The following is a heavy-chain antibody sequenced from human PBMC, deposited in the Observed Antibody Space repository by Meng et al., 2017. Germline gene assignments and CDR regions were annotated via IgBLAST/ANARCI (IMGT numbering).Heavy chain of an antibody. CDR3: AKSNSSGWYQYFDY. J-gene: IGHJ4*02. D-gene: IGHD6-19*01. Sequence: GESLKISCAASGFTFSSYAMSWVRQAPGKGLEWASAISGSGGSTYYADSVKGRFTISRDNSKNTLYLQMNSLRAEDTAVYYCAKSNSSGWYQYFDYWGQGTLVTVSS. CDR1: GFTFSSYA. V-gene: IGHV3-23*01. CDR2: ISGSGGST.